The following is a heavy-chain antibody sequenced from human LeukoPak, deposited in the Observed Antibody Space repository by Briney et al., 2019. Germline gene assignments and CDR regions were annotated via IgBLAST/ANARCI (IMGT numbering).Heavy chain of an antibody. D-gene: IGHD6-19*01. Sequence: SVKVSCKASGGTFSSYAISWVRQAPGQGLEWMGGIIPIFGTANYAQKFQGRVTIIADASTSTAYMELSSLRSEDTAVYYCARSRQWLDSDAFDIWGQGTMVTVSS. J-gene: IGHJ3*02. CDR2: IIPIFGTA. CDR3: ARSRQWLDSDAFDI. V-gene: IGHV1-69*13. CDR1: GGTFSSYA.